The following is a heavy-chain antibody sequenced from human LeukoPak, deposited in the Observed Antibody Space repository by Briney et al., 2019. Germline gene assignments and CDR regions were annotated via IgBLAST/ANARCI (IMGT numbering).Heavy chain of an antibody. CDR3: ARGVARSSKFHFSYYFDY. V-gene: IGHV4-38-2*02. CDR1: GYSIRIGYY. CDR2: IYHSGST. Sequence: SETLSLTCNVSGYSIRIGYYWGWIRQPPGKGLEWIGSIYHSGSTYYNPSLKSRVTISVDTSKNQFSLNLSSVTAADTAVYYCARGVARSSKFHFSYYFDYWGQGTLVTVSS. J-gene: IGHJ4*02. D-gene: IGHD6-6*01.